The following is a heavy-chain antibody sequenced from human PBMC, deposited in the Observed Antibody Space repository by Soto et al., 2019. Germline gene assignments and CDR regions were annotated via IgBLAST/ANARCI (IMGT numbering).Heavy chain of an antibody. V-gene: IGHV3-15*01. CDR2: IKSKTDGGTT. D-gene: IGHD3-10*01. CDR3: TTGTMVRGVIIPDAFDI. J-gene: IGHJ3*02. Sequence: GGSLRLSCAASGFTFSNAWMSWVRQAPGKGLEWVGRIKSKTDGGTTDYAAPVKGRFTISRDDSKNTLYLQMNSLKTEDTAVYYCTTGTMVRGVIIPDAFDIWGQGTMVNVSS. CDR1: GFTFSNAW.